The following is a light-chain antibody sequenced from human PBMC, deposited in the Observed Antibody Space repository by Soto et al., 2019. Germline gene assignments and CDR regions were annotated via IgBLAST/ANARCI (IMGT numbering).Light chain of an antibody. CDR2: DAS. J-gene: IGKJ4*01. CDR3: QQRSNWPLT. Sequence: EIVLTQSPGNLSLSPGERATLSCRASQSVSSYLAWYQQKPGQAPRLLIYDASNRATGIPTRFSGSGPGTDFTLTISSLEPEDFAVYYCQQRSNWPLTFGGGTKVDIK. CDR1: QSVSSY. V-gene: IGKV3-11*01.